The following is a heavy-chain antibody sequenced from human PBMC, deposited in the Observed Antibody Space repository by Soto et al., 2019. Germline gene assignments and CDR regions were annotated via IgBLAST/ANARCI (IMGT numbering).Heavy chain of an antibody. D-gene: IGHD4-17*01. V-gene: IGHV1-2*02. CDR3: AREGSADYGSYGMDV. Sequence: ASVKVSCKASGFTDCYIHWVRQAPGQGLEWMGWVNPSSGGTNYAQKFQGRVAMTRDTFISTAYMELSRLQSDDTAVYYCAREGSADYGSYGMDVWGQGTTVTVSS. CDR1: GFTDCY. CDR2: VNPSSGGT. J-gene: IGHJ6*02.